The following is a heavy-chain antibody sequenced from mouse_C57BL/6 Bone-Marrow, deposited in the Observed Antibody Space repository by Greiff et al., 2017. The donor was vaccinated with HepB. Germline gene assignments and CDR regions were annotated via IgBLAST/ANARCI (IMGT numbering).Heavy chain of an antibody. J-gene: IGHJ4*01. CDR1: GYTFTSYW. V-gene: IGHV1-64*01. CDR2: IHPNSGST. CDR3: ARPVVAPYAMDY. D-gene: IGHD1-1*01. Sequence: QVQLKQPGAELVKPGASVKLSCKASGYTFTSYWMHWVKQRPGQGLEWIGMIHPNSGSTNYNEKFKSKATLTVDKSSSTAYMQLSSLTSEDSAVYYCARPVVAPYAMDYWGQGTSVTVSS.